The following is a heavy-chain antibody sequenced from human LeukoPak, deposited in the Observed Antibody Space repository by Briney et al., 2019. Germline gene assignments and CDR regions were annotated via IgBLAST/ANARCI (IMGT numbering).Heavy chain of an antibody. CDR1: GYTFTGYY. CDR3: ARASVRDSNPPPRPPGY. J-gene: IGHJ4*02. D-gene: IGHD4-11*01. Sequence: GASVKVSCKASGYTFTGYYMHWVRQAPGQGLEWMGWINPNSGGTNYAQKFQGRVTMTRDTSISTAYMELSRLRSDDTAVYYCARASVRDSNPPPRPPGYWGQGTLVTVSS. CDR2: INPNSGGT. V-gene: IGHV1-2*02.